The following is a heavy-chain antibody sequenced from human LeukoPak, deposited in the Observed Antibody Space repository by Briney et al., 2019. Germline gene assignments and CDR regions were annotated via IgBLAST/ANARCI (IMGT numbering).Heavy chain of an antibody. CDR3: ARGIWNSGSYGSYYFDY. V-gene: IGHV1-3*01. Sequence: GASVKVSCKASGFTFTNHALQWVRQAPGQRLEWMGWINAGNGNTKYSQQFQGRVTITRDTSATTTYIELSSLRSEDTAVYYCARGIWNSGSYGSYYFDYWGQGTLVTVSS. CDR1: GFTFTNHA. J-gene: IGHJ4*02. CDR2: INAGNGNT. D-gene: IGHD6-19*01.